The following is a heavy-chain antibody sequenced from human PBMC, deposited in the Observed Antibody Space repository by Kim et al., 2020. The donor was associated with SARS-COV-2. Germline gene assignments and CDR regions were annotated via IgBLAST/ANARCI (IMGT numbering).Heavy chain of an antibody. CDR3: AKEGASNRASGGFDP. V-gene: IGHV3-23*01. D-gene: IGHD3-10*01. Sequence: SINGRFTISRDNFKNTLYLQMNALRADDTAIFYCAKEGASNRASGGFDPWGQGTLVTVSS. J-gene: IGHJ5*02.